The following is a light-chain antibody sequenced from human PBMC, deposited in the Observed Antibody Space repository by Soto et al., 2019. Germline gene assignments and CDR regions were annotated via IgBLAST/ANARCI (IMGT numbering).Light chain of an antibody. Sequence: QSALTQPPSASGSPGQSVTISCTGTSSDVGGYNYVSWYQQHPGKAPKLMIYEVSKRPSGVPDRLSGSKSGNTASLTVSGLQDEDEADYYCSSYAGSNNLVVFGGGTKLTVL. J-gene: IGLJ2*01. CDR1: SSDVGGYNY. V-gene: IGLV2-8*01. CDR3: SSYAGSNNLVV. CDR2: EVS.